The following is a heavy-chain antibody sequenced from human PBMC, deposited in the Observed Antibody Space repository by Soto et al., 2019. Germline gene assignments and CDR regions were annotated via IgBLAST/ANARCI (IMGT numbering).Heavy chain of an antibody. J-gene: IGHJ4*02. CDR1: GFTFSSYA. Sequence: GGSLRLSCAASGFTFSSYAMSWVRQAPGKGLEWVSAISGSGGSTYYADSVKGRFTISRDNSKNTLYLQMNNLRAEDTAVYYCAKVKENWDAYYFDYWGQGTLVTVSS. D-gene: IGHD1-1*01. CDR3: AKVKENWDAYYFDY. V-gene: IGHV3-23*01. CDR2: ISGSGGST.